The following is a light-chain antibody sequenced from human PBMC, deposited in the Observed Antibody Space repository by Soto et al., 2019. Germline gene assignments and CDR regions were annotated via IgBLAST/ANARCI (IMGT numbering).Light chain of an antibody. CDR1: QSAINSY. Sequence: EIVMTQSPATLSVSPGERATLSCRASQSAINSYLAWYQQKPGQAPRLLIYRVSTRATGIPARFSGSGSGTEFTLTISSLQSEDFAVYYCQQYSSWPLTFGGGTKVEIK. CDR2: RVS. CDR3: QQYSSWPLT. J-gene: IGKJ4*01. V-gene: IGKV3-15*01.